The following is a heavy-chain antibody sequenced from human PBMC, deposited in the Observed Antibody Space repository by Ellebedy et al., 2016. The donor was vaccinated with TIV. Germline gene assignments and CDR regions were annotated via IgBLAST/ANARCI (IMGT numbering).Heavy chain of an antibody. V-gene: IGHV1-8*01. Sequence: ASVKVSXXASGYTFTSYDINWVRQATGQGLEWMGWMNPNSGNTGYAQKFQGRVTMTRNTSISTAYMELSSLRSEDTAVYYCARSRLHYYGSGSERNYYYGMDVWGQGTTVTVSS. CDR1: GYTFTSYD. D-gene: IGHD3-10*01. CDR3: ARSRLHYYGSGSERNYYYGMDV. J-gene: IGHJ6*02. CDR2: MNPNSGNT.